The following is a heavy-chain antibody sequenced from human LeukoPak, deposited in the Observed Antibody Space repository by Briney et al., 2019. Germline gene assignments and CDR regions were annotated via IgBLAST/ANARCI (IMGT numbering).Heavy chain of an antibody. J-gene: IGHJ4*02. V-gene: IGHV3-30*02. CDR1: GFTFSSYA. D-gene: IGHD5-24*01. CDR2: IRSDGSTE. Sequence: GGSLRLSCAASGFTFSSYAMSWVRQAPGKGLEWVAFIRSDGSTEYYADSVKGRFTISRDNSKNTLYLQMNSLRAEDTAVYYCAKDPGDGYNSFDYWGQGTLVTDSS. CDR3: AKDPGDGYNSFDY.